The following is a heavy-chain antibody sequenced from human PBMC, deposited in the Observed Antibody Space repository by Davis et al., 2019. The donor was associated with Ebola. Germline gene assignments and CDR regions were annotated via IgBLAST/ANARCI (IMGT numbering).Heavy chain of an antibody. CDR3: ARAVFHEVLDY. CDR1: GFVFSDFS. CDR2: VSHSERER. D-gene: IGHD3-3*01. Sequence: GESLKISCAASGFVFSDFSMSWVRQAPGKGLEWVAVVSHSERERFYGDSVKGRFTISRDNSENTLYLQMNSLTADDTAVYYCARAVFHEVLDYWGQGTPVTVSS. J-gene: IGHJ4*02. V-gene: IGHV3-30*03.